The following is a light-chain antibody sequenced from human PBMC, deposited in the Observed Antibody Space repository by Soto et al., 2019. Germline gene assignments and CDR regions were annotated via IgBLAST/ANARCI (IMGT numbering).Light chain of an antibody. CDR3: CSYAGNYTIV. J-gene: IGLJ2*01. CDR2: AVS. CDR1: SSDVGGYNY. V-gene: IGLV2-11*01. Sequence: QSALTQPRSVSGSPGQSVTISCTGTSSDVGGYNYVSWYQQHPGKAPKLMIYAVSKRPSGVPDRFSGSKSSNTASLTISGLQAEDEADYYCCSYAGNYTIVFGGGTKLTVL.